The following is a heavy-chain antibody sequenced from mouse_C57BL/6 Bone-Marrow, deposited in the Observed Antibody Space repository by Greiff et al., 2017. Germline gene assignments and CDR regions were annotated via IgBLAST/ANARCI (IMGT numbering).Heavy chain of an antibody. CDR1: GYTFTSYG. CDR3: ASNYGSRFFAY. CDR2: IYPRSGNT. V-gene: IGHV1-81*01. D-gene: IGHD1-1*01. J-gene: IGHJ3*01. Sequence: QVQLQQSGAELARPGASVKLSCKASGYTFTSYGISWVKQRTGQGLEWIGEIYPRSGNTYYNEKFKGKATLTAAKSSSTAYMELRSLTSEDSAVYFCASNYGSRFFAYWGQGTLVTVSA.